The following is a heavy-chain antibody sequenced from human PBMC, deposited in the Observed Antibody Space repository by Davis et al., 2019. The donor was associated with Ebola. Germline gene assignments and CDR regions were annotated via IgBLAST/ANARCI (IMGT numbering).Heavy chain of an antibody. CDR2: INPNSGGT. Sequence: ASVQVSCKASGYTFTGYYMHWVRQAPGQGLEWMGWINPNSGGTNYAQKFQGRFTMTRDTSISTAYMELSRLRSDETSVYYCASLTTWPSLHYYGMDVWGQGTTVTVSS. V-gene: IGHV1-2*02. D-gene: IGHD4-11*01. CDR1: GYTFTGYY. CDR3: ASLTTWPSLHYYGMDV. J-gene: IGHJ6*02.